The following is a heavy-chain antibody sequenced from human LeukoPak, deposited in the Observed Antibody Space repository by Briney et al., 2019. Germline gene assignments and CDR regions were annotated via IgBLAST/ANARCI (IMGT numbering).Heavy chain of an antibody. V-gene: IGHV3-48*01. CDR3: ARTTEGGYTYGYFYYYYMDV. Sequence: PGGSLRLSCAASGFTFSSYSMNWVRQAPGKGLEWVSYISSSSSTIYYADSVKGRFTISRDNAKNSLYLQMNSLRAEDTAVYYCARTTEGGYTYGYFYYYYMDVWGKGTTVTISS. CDR1: GFTFSSYS. J-gene: IGHJ6*03. CDR2: ISSSSSTI. D-gene: IGHD5-18*01.